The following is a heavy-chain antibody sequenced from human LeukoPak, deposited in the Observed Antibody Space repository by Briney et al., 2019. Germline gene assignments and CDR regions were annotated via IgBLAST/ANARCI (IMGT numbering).Heavy chain of an antibody. CDR1: GFTLSSYG. D-gene: IGHD2-15*01. V-gene: IGHV3-30*02. Sequence: GGSLRLSCAASGFTLSSYGMHWVRQAPGKGLEWVAFIRYDGSNKYYADSVKGRFTISRDNSKNTLYLQMNSLRAEDTAVYYCAKAGSYYYYYYMDVWGKGTTVTVSS. CDR3: AKAGSYYYYYYMDV. J-gene: IGHJ6*03. CDR2: IRYDGSNK.